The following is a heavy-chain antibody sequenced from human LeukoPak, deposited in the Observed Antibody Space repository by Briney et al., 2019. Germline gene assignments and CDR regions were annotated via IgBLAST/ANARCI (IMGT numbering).Heavy chain of an antibody. Sequence: GASVKVSCKASGYTFTSYGFSWVRLAPGQGLEWMGWISAYNDNIHYAQKLQGRVTMTTDTSASTAYMELRSLRSDDTAVYYCARSGYSYGDDYWGQGTLVTVTS. CDR3: ARSGYSYGDDY. V-gene: IGHV1-18*01. D-gene: IGHD5-18*01. J-gene: IGHJ4*02. CDR2: ISAYNDNI. CDR1: GYTFTSYG.